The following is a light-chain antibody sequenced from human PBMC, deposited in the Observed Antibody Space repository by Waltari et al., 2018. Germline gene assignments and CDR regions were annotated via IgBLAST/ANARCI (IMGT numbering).Light chain of an antibody. Sequence: ELALTQSPGTLSLAPGERASLSCRASQRIDSTYLAWYQQKPGQPPKLLIYGASSRATGVANRFSGSGSGTDFTLTIDRLEPEDFAVYYCQQYGSSSRAFGQGTKVEVK. CDR3: QQYGSSSRA. J-gene: IGKJ1*01. CDR2: GAS. V-gene: IGKV3-20*01. CDR1: QRIDSTY.